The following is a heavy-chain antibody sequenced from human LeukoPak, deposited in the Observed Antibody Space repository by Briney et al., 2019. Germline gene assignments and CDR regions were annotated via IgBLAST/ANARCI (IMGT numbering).Heavy chain of an antibody. Sequence: GGPLRLSCAASQFTFSSYWMNWVRQAPGKGLEWVANIKQDGSEKYYVDSVKGRFTISRDYAKNSLYLQMNSLRAEDTAVYYCARGYTSPWDRAFDIWGQGTMVTVSS. CDR1: QFTFSSYW. V-gene: IGHV3-7*01. CDR2: IKQDGSEK. CDR3: ARGYTSPWDRAFDI. J-gene: IGHJ3*02. D-gene: IGHD6-19*01.